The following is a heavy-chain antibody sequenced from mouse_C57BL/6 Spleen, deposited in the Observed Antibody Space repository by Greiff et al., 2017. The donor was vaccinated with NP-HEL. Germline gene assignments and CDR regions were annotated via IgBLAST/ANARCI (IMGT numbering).Heavy chain of an antibody. CDR2: ISSGSSTI. V-gene: IGHV5-17*01. CDR1: GFTFSDYG. CDR3: ARDYYDYFAWFAY. J-gene: IGHJ3*01. Sequence: EVMLVESGGGLVKPGGSLKLSCAASGFTFSDYGMHWVRQAPEKGLEWVAYISSGSSTIYYADAVKGRFTISRDNAKNTLFLQMTSLRSEDTAMYYCARDYYDYFAWFAYWGQGTLVTVSA. D-gene: IGHD2-4*01.